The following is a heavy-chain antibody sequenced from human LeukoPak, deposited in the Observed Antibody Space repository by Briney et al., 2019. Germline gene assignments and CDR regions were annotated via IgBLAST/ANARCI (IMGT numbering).Heavy chain of an antibody. CDR1: GGSISSYY. V-gene: IGHV4-4*07. CDR3: ARGVPGYSSGWYVADAFDI. CDR2: IYTSGST. J-gene: IGHJ3*02. Sequence: PSETLSLTCTVSGGSISSYYWSWIRQPAGKGLEWIGRIYTSGSTNYNPSLKNRVAMSVDTSKNQFSLKLSSVTAADTAVYYCARGVPGYSSGWYVADAFDIWGQGTMVTVSS. D-gene: IGHD6-19*01.